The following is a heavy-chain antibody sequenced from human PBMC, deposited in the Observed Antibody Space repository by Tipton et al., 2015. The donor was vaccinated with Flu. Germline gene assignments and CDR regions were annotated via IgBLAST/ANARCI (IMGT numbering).Heavy chain of an antibody. Sequence: LSLTCAVSGDSISSDYHWGWVRQFPGKGLEWVANIKQDESERYYVDSVKGRFTISRDNAKNSLYLQMNSLRVEDTAVYYCTRKVGDIWGQGTMVTVSS. D-gene: IGHD1-26*01. CDR2: IKQDESER. CDR1: GDSISSDY. CDR3: TRKVGDI. J-gene: IGHJ3*02. V-gene: IGHV3-7*01.